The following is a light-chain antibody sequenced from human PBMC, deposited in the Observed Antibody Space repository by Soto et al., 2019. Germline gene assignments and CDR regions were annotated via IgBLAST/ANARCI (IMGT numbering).Light chain of an antibody. Sequence: QSVLTQPPSASGTPGQRVTISCSGSNSNIGSHTVNWYQQLPGTAPKLLIYYDTLRPSGVPGRISGSKSGTSASLAISGLQSDDEADYYCAAWDDSLNGRVFGTGTKLTVL. CDR3: AAWDDSLNGRV. V-gene: IGLV1-44*01. CDR2: YDT. CDR1: NSNIGSHT. J-gene: IGLJ1*01.